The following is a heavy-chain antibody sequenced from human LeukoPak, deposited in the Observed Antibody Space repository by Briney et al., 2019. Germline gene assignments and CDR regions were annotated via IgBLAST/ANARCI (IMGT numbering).Heavy chain of an antibody. D-gene: IGHD4-17*01. CDR1: GFTFSSYA. CDR3: AAAVTTGRAEHY. Sequence: GALRLSCAASGFTFSSYAMTWVRQAPGKGLEWVSGISKSGNNTYYADSVAGRLTISRDNSKNTLYLQMNSLRADDTAVYYCAAAVTTGRAEHYWGQGTLVTVSS. CDR2: ISKSGNNT. V-gene: IGHV3-23*05. J-gene: IGHJ4*02.